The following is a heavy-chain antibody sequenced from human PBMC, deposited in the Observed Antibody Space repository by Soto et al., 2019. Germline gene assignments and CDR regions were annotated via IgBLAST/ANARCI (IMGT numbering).Heavy chain of an antibody. V-gene: IGHV1-69*13. CDR3: ARDDTLYDSSAYYYLY. CDR1: GGTFSRYT. Sequence: SVKVSCKASGGTFSRYTITWVRQAPGQGLEWMGGITPMFGTPNYAQKFQGRVTITADESTSTAYMELSSLRSEDTAMYYCARDDTLYDSSAYYYLYWGQGTLVTVSS. D-gene: IGHD3-22*01. J-gene: IGHJ4*02. CDR2: ITPMFGTP.